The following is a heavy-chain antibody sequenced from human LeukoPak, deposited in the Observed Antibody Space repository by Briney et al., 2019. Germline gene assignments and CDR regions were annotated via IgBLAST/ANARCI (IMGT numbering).Heavy chain of an antibody. CDR3: ARVHHLRYYYYYMDV. CDR2: MNPNSGNT. J-gene: IGHJ6*03. Sequence: ASVKVSCKASGYTFTSYDINWVRQATGQGLEWMGWMNPNSGNTGYAQKFQGRVTITRNTSISTAYMELSSLRSEDTAVYYCARVHHLRYYYYYMDVWGKGTTVTVSS. D-gene: IGHD3-3*02. V-gene: IGHV1-8*03. CDR1: GYTFTSYD.